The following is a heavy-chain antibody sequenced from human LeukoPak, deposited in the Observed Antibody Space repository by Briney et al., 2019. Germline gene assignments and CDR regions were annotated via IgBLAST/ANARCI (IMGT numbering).Heavy chain of an antibody. CDR2: VYYSGST. V-gene: IGHV4-59*01. Sequence: PSETLSLTCTVSGGSISSYFWSWIRQPPGKGLEWIGYVYYSGSTNYNPSLKSRVTISVDASKKQFSLKLSSATAADTAVYYCARVLDLSKRGLDAFDIWGQGTMVTVSS. CDR3: ARVLDLSKRGLDAFDI. CDR1: GGSISSYF. J-gene: IGHJ3*02. D-gene: IGHD3-16*01.